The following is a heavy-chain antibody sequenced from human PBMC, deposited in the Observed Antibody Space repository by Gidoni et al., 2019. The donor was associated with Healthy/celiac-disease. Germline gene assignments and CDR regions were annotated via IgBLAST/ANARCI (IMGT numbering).Heavy chain of an antibody. J-gene: IGHJ5*02. CDR3: ARDQYDILTGSWFDP. D-gene: IGHD3-9*01. Sequence: QVQLQESGPGLVKPSETLSLTCTVSGGSISSYYWSWIRQPAGKGLEWIGRIYTSGSTNSNPSLKSRVTMSVDTSKNQFSLKLSSVTAADTAVYYCARDQYDILTGSWFDPWGQGTLVTVSS. CDR1: GGSISSYY. CDR2: IYTSGST. V-gene: IGHV4-4*07.